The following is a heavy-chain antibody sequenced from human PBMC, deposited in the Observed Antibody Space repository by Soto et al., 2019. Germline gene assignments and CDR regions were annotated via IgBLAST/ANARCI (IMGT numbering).Heavy chain of an antibody. V-gene: IGHV4-34*01. CDR2: INHSGST. J-gene: IGHJ6*03. Sequence: SETLSLTCAVYGGSFSGYYWSWIRQPPEKGLEWIGEINHSGSTNYNPSLKSRVTISVDTSKNQFSLKLSSVTAADAAVYYCARGRIILPYGSGLYYCYYYMDVWGKGTTVTVSS. CDR3: ARGRIILPYGSGLYYCYYYMDV. D-gene: IGHD3-10*01. CDR1: GGSFSGYY.